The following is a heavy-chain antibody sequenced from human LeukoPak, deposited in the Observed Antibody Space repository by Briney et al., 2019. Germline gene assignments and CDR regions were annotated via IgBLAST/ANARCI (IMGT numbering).Heavy chain of an antibody. CDR1: GYSFTSYW. CDR2: IYPGDSDT. CDR3: ARHYSDYDYYYYYYMDV. V-gene: IGHV5-51*01. Sequence: GESLKISCKGSGYSFTSYWIGWVRQMPGKGLEWMGIIYPGDSDTRYSPSFQGQVTISADKSISTAYLPWSRLQSPYHAPFYLARHYSDYDYYYYYYMDVWGKGTTVTVSS. D-gene: IGHD4-11*01. J-gene: IGHJ6*03.